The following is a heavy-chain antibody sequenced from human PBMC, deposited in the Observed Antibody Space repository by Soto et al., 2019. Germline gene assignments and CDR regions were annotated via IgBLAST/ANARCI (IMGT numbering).Heavy chain of an antibody. CDR2: ITAYNGNT. Sequence: GASVKVSCKDSGYTFTDYSFSWVRQAPGQGLEWMGWITAYNGNTNYAQKFQGRVTMTTDTSTRTAYMELRSLRSDDTAIYYCARALVVGNTGGEAYDFDYWG. CDR3: ARALVVGNTGGEAYDFDY. V-gene: IGHV1-18*01. D-gene: IGHD2-8*02. CDR1: GYTFTDYS. J-gene: IGHJ4*01.